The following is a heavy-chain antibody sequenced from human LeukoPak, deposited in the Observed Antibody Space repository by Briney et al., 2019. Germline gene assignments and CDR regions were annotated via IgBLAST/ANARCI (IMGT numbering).Heavy chain of an antibody. CDR1: GFTFTNAG. V-gene: IGHV3-30*01. CDR2: ISHDGTNK. Sequence: GGSLRLSCAASGFTFTNAGIHWVRLAAGKGLERVSFISHDGTNKYYSDSVDGRFIVSRLNSQNTVYLQMNDLRPEDTATYYCASEDVDTGDFWGQGTLVTVSS. J-gene: IGHJ4*02. D-gene: IGHD5-18*01. CDR3: ASEDVDTGDF.